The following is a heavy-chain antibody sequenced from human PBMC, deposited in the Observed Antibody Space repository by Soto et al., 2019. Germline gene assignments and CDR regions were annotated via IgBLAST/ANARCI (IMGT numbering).Heavy chain of an antibody. CDR2: ISSGSSYI. J-gene: IGHJ6*02. CDR3: ARHDYYYYGMDI. Sequence: PGGSLRLSCAASGFTFSSYSMNWVRQAPGKGLEWVSSISSGSSYIYYADSVKGRFTISRDNAKNSLYLQMNSLRAEDTAVYYCARHDYYYYGMDIWGQGTTVTAP. CDR1: GFTFSSYS. V-gene: IGHV3-21*01.